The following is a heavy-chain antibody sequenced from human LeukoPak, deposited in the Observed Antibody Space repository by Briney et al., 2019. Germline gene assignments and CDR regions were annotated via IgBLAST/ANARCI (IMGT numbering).Heavy chain of an antibody. J-gene: IGHJ4*02. CDR3: ARGGVRGVIAEY. D-gene: IGHD3-10*01. CDR2: INSDGSGT. Sequence: GGSLRLSCVASGFTFSSFAMHWVRQAPGKGLVWVSRINSDGSGTSYADSVKGRFTMSRDNARNTLYLQMNSLRAEDTAVYYCARGGVRGVIAEYWGQGTLVTVSS. CDR1: GFTFSSFA. V-gene: IGHV3-74*01.